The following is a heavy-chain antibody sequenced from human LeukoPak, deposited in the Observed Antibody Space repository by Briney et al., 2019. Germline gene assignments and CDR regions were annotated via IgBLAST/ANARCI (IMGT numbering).Heavy chain of an antibody. CDR1: GFTFSDYY. V-gene: IGHV3-11*04. J-gene: IGHJ3*01. CDR2: ISGSGRTI. Sequence: GGSLRLSCTASGFTFSDYYMSWFRQAPGKGLERLSHISGSGRTIHYADSVKGRLTASRDTAKNSLYLQMNDLRVEDTAVYYCAKDLTGTYGFDFWGQGTMVTVSS. CDR3: AKDLTGTYGFDF. D-gene: IGHD7-27*01.